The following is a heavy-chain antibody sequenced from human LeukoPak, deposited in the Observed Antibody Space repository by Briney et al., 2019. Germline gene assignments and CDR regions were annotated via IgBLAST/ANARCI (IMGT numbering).Heavy chain of an antibody. D-gene: IGHD6-6*01. Sequence: PGGSLRLSCAVSAFTFRGFWMSWSRQAPGKGLEWVASINSDGSEGYYADVVKGRFTISRDNAKNSLYLQINSLRAEDTAVYYCARSSYSSSSSVWGQGTMVTVSS. CDR1: AFTFRGFW. CDR2: INSDGSEG. J-gene: IGHJ3*01. CDR3: ARSSYSSSSSV. V-gene: IGHV3-7*03.